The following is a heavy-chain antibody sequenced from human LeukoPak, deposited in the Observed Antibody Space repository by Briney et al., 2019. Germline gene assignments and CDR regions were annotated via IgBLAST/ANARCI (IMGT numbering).Heavy chain of an antibody. D-gene: IGHD1-26*01. V-gene: IGHV4-31*03. J-gene: IGHJ4*02. CDR2: ISYRGST. CDR3: ASFTVGATLSPFDS. Sequence: SETLSLTCTVSGASITSGGYHWSWIRQHSGKGLEWIGYISYRGSTYYNPSLKSRVTMSMDTSKNHFSLRLTSVTAADTAVYYCASFTVGATLSPFDSWGQGTRVTVSS. CDR1: GASITSGGYH.